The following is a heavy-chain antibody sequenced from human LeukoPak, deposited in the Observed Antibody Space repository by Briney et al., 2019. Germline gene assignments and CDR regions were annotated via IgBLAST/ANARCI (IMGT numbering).Heavy chain of an antibody. CDR2: IKQDGSEK. Sequence: GGSLRLSCAASGFTFSNYWMTWVRQAPGKGLEWVANIKQDGSEKYYVDSVKGRFTISRDNAKNSLYLQMNSLRAEDTAVYYCATYSSSNGREFQYWGQGTLVTVSS. D-gene: IGHD2-2*01. V-gene: IGHV3-7*01. J-gene: IGHJ1*01. CDR1: GFTFSNYW. CDR3: ATYSSSNGREFQY.